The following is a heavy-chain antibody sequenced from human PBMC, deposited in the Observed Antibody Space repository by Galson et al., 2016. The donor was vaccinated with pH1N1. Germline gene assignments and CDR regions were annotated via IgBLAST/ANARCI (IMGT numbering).Heavy chain of an antibody. V-gene: IGHV1-69*13. CDR1: GGTFNTYG. D-gene: IGHD3-22*01. CDR2: NIPTFGPP. CDR3: AREDYYDTDLSDWYFDL. Sequence: SVKVSCKASGGTFNTYGVTWVRQAPGQGLEWVGGNIPTFGPPSHSQNFQGRVTITADESTTTAYMELSSLRSEDTAMYYCAREDYYDTDLSDWYFDLWGRGTLLTVSS. J-gene: IGHJ2*01.